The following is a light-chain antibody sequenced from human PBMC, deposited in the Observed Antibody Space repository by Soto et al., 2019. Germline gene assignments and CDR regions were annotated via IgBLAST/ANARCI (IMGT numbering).Light chain of an antibody. CDR2: EVN. Sequence: QSALTQPASVSGSPGQSITISCTGTSSDVGGYNYVSWYQQHPGKAPKLMIYEVNTRPSGVSNRFSGSKSGNTASLTISGLQAEDEADYYCSSYSRSSSYVFGTGTKVTVL. V-gene: IGLV2-14*01. CDR1: SSDVGGYNY. CDR3: SSYSRSSSYV. J-gene: IGLJ1*01.